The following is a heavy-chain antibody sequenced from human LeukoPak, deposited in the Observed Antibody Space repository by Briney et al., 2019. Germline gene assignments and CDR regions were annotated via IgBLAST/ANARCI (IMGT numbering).Heavy chain of an antibody. J-gene: IGHJ6*03. CDR1: GGSISSSSYY. D-gene: IGHD3-10*01. V-gene: IGHV4-39*01. CDR3: ARHRSYYRSGSYYGAPYYMDV. Sequence: SETLSLTCTVSGGSISSSSYYWGWIRQPPGKGLEWIGSIYYSGSTYYNPSLKSRVTISVDTSKNQFSLKLSSVTAADTAVYYCARHRSYYRSGSYYGAPYYMDVWGKGTTVTISS. CDR2: IYYSGST.